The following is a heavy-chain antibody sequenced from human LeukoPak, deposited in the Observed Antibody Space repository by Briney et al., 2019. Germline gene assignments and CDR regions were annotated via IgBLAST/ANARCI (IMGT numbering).Heavy chain of an antibody. Sequence: GGSLRLSCAASGFTFGTSWMDWVRQAPGKGLEWVSYISSSGSTIYYADSVKGRFTISRDNAKNSLYLQMNSLRAEDTAVYYCAELGITMIGDVWGKGTTVTISS. D-gene: IGHD3-10*02. J-gene: IGHJ6*04. CDR1: GFTFGTSW. CDR2: ISSSGSTI. CDR3: AELGITMIGDV. V-gene: IGHV3-48*04.